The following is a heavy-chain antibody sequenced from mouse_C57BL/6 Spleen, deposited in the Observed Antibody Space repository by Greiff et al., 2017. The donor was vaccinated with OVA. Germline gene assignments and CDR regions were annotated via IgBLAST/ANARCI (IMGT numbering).Heavy chain of an antibody. Sequence: QVQLKQSGAELVKPGASVKMSCKASGYTFTSYWITWVKQRPGQGLEWIGDIYPGSGSTNYNEKFKSKATLTVDTSSSTAYMQLSSLTSEDSAVYYCARSDYDYYYAMDYWGQGTSVTVSS. CDR1: GYTFTSYW. CDR3: ARSDYDYYYAMDY. CDR2: IYPGSGST. V-gene: IGHV1-55*01. J-gene: IGHJ4*01. D-gene: IGHD2-4*01.